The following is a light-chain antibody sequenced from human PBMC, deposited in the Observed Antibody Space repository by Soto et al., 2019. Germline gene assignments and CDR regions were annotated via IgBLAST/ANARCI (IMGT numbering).Light chain of an antibody. V-gene: IGLV2-14*01. CDR1: SSYVGGYDF. CDR2: DVS. J-gene: IGLJ1*01. CDR3: SSYGSSGTSV. Sequence: QSVRNPLASGAGSPDQSISISCVVTSSYVGGYDFVSWYQHHPGRAPKLLIYDVSGRPSGVSYRFSGYKYGNTASLIISGLQAEVEAYYYCSSYGSSGTSVCGTGTKVTV.